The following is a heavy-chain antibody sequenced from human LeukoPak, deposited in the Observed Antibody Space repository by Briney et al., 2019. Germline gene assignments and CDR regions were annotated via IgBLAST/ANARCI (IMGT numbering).Heavy chain of an antibody. J-gene: IGHJ4*02. D-gene: IGHD3-22*01. CDR2: ISYDGNNK. Sequence: GGSLRLSCAASGFTFSHYAMHWVRQAPGKGLEWVALISYDGNNKYYADSVKGRFTISRDNAKNSLYLQMNSLRDEDTAVYYCARRGNYDSSFDYWGQGTLVTVSS. V-gene: IGHV3-30-3*01. CDR1: GFTFSHYA. CDR3: ARRGNYDSSFDY.